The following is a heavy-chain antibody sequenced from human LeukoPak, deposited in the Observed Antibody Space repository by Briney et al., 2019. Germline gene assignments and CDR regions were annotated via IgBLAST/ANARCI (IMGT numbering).Heavy chain of an antibody. CDR1: GYTFTSYA. D-gene: IGHD4-17*01. Sequence: ASVKVSCKASGYTFTSYAMNWVRQAPGQGLERMGWINTNTGNPTYAQGFTGRFVFSLDTSVSTAYLQISSLKAEDTAVYYCAREKNLYGDYVGETFDYWGQGTLVTVSS. J-gene: IGHJ4*02. V-gene: IGHV7-4-1*02. CDR3: AREKNLYGDYVGETFDY. CDR2: INTNTGNP.